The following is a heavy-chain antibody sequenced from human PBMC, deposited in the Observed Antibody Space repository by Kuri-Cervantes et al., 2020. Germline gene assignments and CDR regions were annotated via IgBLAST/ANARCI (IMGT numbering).Heavy chain of an antibody. Sequence: SVKVSCKASGYTFTGYYMHWVRQAPGQGLEWMGGIIPIFGTANYAQKFQGRVTITADKSTSTAYMELSSLRSEDTAVYYCARGTRRRITMIVVPPAAFDYWGQGTLVTVSS. V-gene: IGHV1-69*06. CDR1: GYTFTGYY. CDR3: ARGTRRRITMIVVPPAAFDY. D-gene: IGHD3-22*01. CDR2: IIPIFGTA. J-gene: IGHJ4*02.